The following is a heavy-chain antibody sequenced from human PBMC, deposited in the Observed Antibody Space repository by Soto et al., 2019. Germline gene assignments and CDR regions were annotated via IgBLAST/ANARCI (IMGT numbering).Heavy chain of an antibody. J-gene: IGHJ5*02. CDR1: GGTFSSSA. CDR3: ARFDVARYCSGGSCYSWFDP. CDR2: IIPIFGTA. Sequence: SVKVSCKASGGTFSSSAISWVRQAPGQGLEWMGGIIPIFGTANYAQKFQGRVTITADESTSTAYMELSSLRSEDTAVYYCARFDVARYCSGGSCYSWFDPWGQGTLVTVSS. D-gene: IGHD2-15*01. V-gene: IGHV1-69*01.